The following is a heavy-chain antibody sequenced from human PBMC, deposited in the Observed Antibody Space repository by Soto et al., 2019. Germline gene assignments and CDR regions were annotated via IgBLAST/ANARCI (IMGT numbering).Heavy chain of an antibody. V-gene: IGHV3-21*01. CDR1: GFTFSSYS. D-gene: IGHD6-6*01. CDR3: ESVPIEYSSSSAFDI. J-gene: IGHJ3*02. Sequence: GGSLRLSCAASGFTFSSYSMNWVRQAPGKGLEWVSSISSSSSYIYYANSVKGRFTISRDNAKNSLYLQMNSLRAEDAAVYYCESVPIEYSSSSAFDIWGQGTMVTVSS. CDR2: ISSSSSYI.